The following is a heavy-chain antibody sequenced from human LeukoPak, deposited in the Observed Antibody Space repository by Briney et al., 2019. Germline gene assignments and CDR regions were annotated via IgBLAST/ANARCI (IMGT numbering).Heavy chain of an antibody. D-gene: IGHD6-19*01. Sequence: SVKVSCKASGGTFSSYAISWVRQAPGQGLEWMGGIIPIFGTANYAQKFQGRVTITTDESTSTAYMELSSLRSEDTAVYYCARGGYSSGWYVVDAFDIWGQGTMVTVSS. V-gene: IGHV1-69*05. J-gene: IGHJ3*02. CDR1: GGTFSSYA. CDR2: IIPIFGTA. CDR3: ARGGYSSGWYVVDAFDI.